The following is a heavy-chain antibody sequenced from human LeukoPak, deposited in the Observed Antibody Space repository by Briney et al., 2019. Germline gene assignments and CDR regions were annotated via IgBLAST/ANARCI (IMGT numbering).Heavy chain of an antibody. CDR3: ARAPRCNTNSCNSWFDP. V-gene: IGHV1-18*01. D-gene: IGHD2-8*01. CDR1: GDIFTTYG. Sequence: GSVKVSCKASGDIFTTYGISWVRQAPGQGLEWMGWINVNTKYAQKFQGRVILTTDTTTSSAYMELRSLRSDDTAVYYCARAPRCNTNSCNSWFDPWGQGTLVTVSS. CDR2: INVNT. J-gene: IGHJ5*02.